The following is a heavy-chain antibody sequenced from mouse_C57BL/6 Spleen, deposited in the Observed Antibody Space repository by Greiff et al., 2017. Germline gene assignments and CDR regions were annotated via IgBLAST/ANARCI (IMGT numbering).Heavy chain of an antibody. CDR3: ARGDDGYPAWFAY. D-gene: IGHD2-3*01. CDR1: GYTFTSYG. V-gene: IGHV1-81*01. CDR2: IYPRSGNT. Sequence: QVQLQQSGAELARPGASVKLSCKASGYTFTSYGISWVKQRTGQGLEWIGEIYPRSGNTSYNEKFKGKATLTADKSSSTAYMELRSLTSEDSAVYFCARGDDGYPAWFAYWGQGTLVTVSA. J-gene: IGHJ3*01.